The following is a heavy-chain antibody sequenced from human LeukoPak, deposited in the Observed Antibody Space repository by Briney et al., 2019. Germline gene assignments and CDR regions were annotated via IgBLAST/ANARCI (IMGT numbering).Heavy chain of an antibody. D-gene: IGHD3-22*01. CDR1: GYSFTNYW. V-gene: IGHV5-51*01. CDR2: IYPGDSDT. J-gene: IGHJ5*02. CDR3: ARHYFGSTGFNWFDP. Sequence: GESLQISCKGSGYSFTNYWIGWVRQMPGKGLEWMGIIYPGDSDTRYSPSFQGQVTISADKSISTAYLQWSSLKASDTAMYYCARHYFGSTGFNWFDPWGQGTLVTVSS.